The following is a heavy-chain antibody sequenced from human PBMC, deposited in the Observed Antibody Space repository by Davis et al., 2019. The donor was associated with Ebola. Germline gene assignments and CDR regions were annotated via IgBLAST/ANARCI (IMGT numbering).Heavy chain of an antibody. Sequence: HSQTLSLTCAISGDSVSSGGWNWIRQSPSRGLEWLGRTYYSSKWYKDYAVIVKSRITINPDTSKNQFSLQLDSVTPEDTAVYYCARGWLRSSFDYWGQGTLVTVSS. V-gene: IGHV6-1*01. J-gene: IGHJ4*02. D-gene: IGHD5-12*01. CDR2: TYYSSKWYK. CDR1: GDSVSSGG. CDR3: ARGWLRSSFDY.